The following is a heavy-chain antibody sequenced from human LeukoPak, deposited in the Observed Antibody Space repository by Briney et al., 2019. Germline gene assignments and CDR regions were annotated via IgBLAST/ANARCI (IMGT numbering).Heavy chain of an antibody. V-gene: IGHV4-59*01. J-gene: IGHJ5*02. D-gene: IGHD6-6*01. CDR1: GGSISSYY. Sequence: SETLSLTCTVSGGSISSYYWSWIRQPPGKGLEWIGYIYYSGSTNYNPSLKSRVTISVDTSKNQFSLKLSSVTAADMAVYYCARVRYCSSSWFDPWGQGTLVTVSS. CDR2: IYYSGST. CDR3: ARVRYCSSSWFDP.